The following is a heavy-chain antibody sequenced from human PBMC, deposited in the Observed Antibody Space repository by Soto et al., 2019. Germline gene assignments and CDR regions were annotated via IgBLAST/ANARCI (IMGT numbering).Heavy chain of an antibody. J-gene: IGHJ4*02. D-gene: IGHD4-17*01. CDR2: ISSSGAYA. CDR3: VRGYGDYEGFQY. CDR1: TNYS. V-gene: IGHV3-21*01. Sequence: EVQVVESGGGLVHPGDSLRLSCTAFTNYSVNWVRQAPGQGLEWVSSISSSGAYAYYADLVRGRFTISRYNAKNSVDLQMNSLRAEDTAVYYCVRGYGDYEGFQYWGQGTRVTVSS.